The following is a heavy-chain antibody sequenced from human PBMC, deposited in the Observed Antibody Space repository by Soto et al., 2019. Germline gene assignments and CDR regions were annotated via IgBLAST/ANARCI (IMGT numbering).Heavy chain of an antibody. J-gene: IGHJ5*01. CDR3: AKDRRAGGNSAFYFDF. Sequence: QRLSCAASGFKFSSYAMSWVRQAPGKGLEWVSLISATGGGTYYADSVKGRFTISRDNSDNTLYLQVHSLRAEDTAVYYCAKDRRAGGNSAFYFDFWGQGAQVTVSS. D-gene: IGHD3-16*01. CDR1: GFKFSSYA. V-gene: IGHV3-23*01. CDR2: ISATGGGT.